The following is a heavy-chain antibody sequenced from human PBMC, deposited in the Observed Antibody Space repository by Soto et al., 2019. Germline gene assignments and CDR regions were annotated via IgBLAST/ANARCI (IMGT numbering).Heavy chain of an antibody. CDR2: MNPNSGNT. CDR1: GYTFTSYD. Sequence: ASVKVSCKASGYTFTSYDINWVRQATGQGLEWMGWMNPNSGNTGYAQKFQGRVTMTRNTSISTAYMELSSLRSEDTAVYYCARVGYCSSTSCYGMDVWGQGTTVTVSS. J-gene: IGHJ6*02. D-gene: IGHD2-2*01. V-gene: IGHV1-8*01. CDR3: ARVGYCSSTSCYGMDV.